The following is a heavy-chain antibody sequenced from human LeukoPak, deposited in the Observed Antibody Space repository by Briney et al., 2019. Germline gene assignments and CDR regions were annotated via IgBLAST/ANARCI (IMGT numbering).Heavy chain of an antibody. CDR1: VFTFSTYA. CDR2: ISGSGGST. V-gene: IGHV3-23*01. CDR3: AKSGGLSGSGRLAMDV. Sequence: GGSLRLSCAASVFTFSTYAMRWVRLAPGKGMEWVSGISGSGGSTYYADSVKGRFTSSRDKSNHTLYVPMSSLRAEDTAVYYCAKSGGLSGSGRLAMDVWGQGTTVTVSS. J-gene: IGHJ6*02. D-gene: IGHD3-10*01.